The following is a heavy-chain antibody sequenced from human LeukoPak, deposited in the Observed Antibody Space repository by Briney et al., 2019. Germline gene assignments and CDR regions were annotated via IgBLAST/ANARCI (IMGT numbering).Heavy chain of an antibody. D-gene: IGHD5-18*01. J-gene: IGHJ6*03. CDR3: AKEAREYSNGDDYYYYYMDV. CDR1: GFTFSSYA. Sequence: PGGSLRLSCAASGFTFSSYAMSWVRQAPGKRLEWVSGISGSGGRTYYPNSVKGRFTISRDNSKNTMHLQMNSLRAEDTAVYYCAKEAREYSNGDDYYYYYMDVWGKGTTVTVSS. V-gene: IGHV3-23*01. CDR2: ISGSGGRT.